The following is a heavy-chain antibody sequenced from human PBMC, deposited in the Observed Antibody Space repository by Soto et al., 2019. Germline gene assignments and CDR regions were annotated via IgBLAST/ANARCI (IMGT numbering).Heavy chain of an antibody. CDR1: GFSLSSSGEG. J-gene: IGHJ5*02. V-gene: IGHV2-5*02. D-gene: IGHD2-15*01. CDR2: IYWDDDT. CDR3: AHRRPLCSGDRCPHDWFDP. Sequence: QITLKESGPTLVKPTQTLTLTCTFSGFSLSSSGEGVGWIRQPPGKALEWLALIYWDDDTRYSPSLKSRLTITKDTXXNXVXPPMTNMDPVDTATYYCAHRRPLCSGDRCPHDWFDPWGQGTLVTVSS.